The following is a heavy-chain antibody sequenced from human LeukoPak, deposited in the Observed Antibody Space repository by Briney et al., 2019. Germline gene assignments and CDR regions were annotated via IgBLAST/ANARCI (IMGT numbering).Heavy chain of an antibody. V-gene: IGHV1-2*02. D-gene: IGHD1-26*01. CDR1: GYTFTGYY. J-gene: IGHJ6*02. Sequence: GASVKVSCKASGYTFTGYYMHWVRQAPGQGLEWMGWINPNSGGTNYAQKFQGRVTMTRDTSISTAYMELSSLRSEDTAVYYCARLVGATPYYYYYYGMDVWGQGTTVTVSS. CDR2: INPNSGGT. CDR3: ARLVGATPYYYYYYGMDV.